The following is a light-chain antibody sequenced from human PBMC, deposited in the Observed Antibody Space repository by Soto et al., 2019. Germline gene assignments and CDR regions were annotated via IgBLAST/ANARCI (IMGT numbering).Light chain of an antibody. Sequence: DIVMTQSPATLSVSQGERATLSCRASQNIRTNLAWYQHKPGQAPRLLIYGASTRAAGIPARFSGSGSGTEFTLTVSGLEPEDFAVYFCQQRRNWPLTFGGGTKVDIK. CDR2: GAS. CDR3: QQRRNWPLT. CDR1: QNIRTN. J-gene: IGKJ4*01. V-gene: IGKV3-15*01.